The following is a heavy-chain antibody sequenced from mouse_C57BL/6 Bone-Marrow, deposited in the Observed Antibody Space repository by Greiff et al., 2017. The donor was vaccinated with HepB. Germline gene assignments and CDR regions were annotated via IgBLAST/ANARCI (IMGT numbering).Heavy chain of an antibody. CDR1: GFTFSSYA. J-gene: IGHJ3*01. CDR2: ISDGGSYT. V-gene: IGHV5-4*01. Sequence: EVNVVESGGGLVKPGGSLKLSCAASGFTFSSYAMSWVRQTPEKRLGWVATISDGGSYTYYPDNVKGRFTISRDNAKNNLYLQMSHLKSEDTAMYYCARDKLTGTTWFAYWGQGTLVTVSA. D-gene: IGHD4-1*01. CDR3: ARDKLTGTTWFAY.